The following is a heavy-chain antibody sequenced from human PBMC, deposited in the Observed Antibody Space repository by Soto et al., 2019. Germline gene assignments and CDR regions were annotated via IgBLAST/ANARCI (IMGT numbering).Heavy chain of an antibody. CDR1: GYSFTSYW. V-gene: IGHV5-51*01. CDR3: ARLSYYYYSSGYYYPQAPFDP. J-gene: IGHJ5*02. D-gene: IGHD3-22*01. Sequence: GESLKISCKGSGYSFTSYWIGWVRQMPGKGLEWMGIIYPGDSDTRYSPSFQGQVTISADKSISTAYLQWSSLKASDTSMYYCARLSYYYYSSGYYYPQAPFDPWGQGTLVTVSS. CDR2: IYPGDSDT.